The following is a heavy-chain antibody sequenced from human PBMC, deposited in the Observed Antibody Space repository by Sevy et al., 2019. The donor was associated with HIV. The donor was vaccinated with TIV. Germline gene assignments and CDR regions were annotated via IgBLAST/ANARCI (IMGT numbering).Heavy chain of an antibody. CDR1: GYTFTTYD. CDR2: MNPNSGNT. D-gene: IGHD3-22*01. CDR3: ARIDSSGYMGNFDY. Sequence: ASVKVSCKSSGYTFTTYDINWVRQATGQGLEWMGWMNPNSGNTGDAQKFQGRVTMTSNTSISTAYMELGSLRSEDTAVYYCARIDSSGYMGNFDYWGQGTLVTVSS. J-gene: IGHJ4*02. V-gene: IGHV1-8*01.